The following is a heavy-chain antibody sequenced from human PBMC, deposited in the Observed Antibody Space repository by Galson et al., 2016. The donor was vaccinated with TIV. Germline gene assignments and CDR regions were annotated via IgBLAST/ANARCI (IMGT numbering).Heavy chain of an antibody. Sequence: SLRLSCAASGFTFSSYSMNWVRQVPGKAPEWISYIGASGCTIYDAETVRGRFTISRDDAMNSVYLQMNSLRAEDTAVYSCARDDNYIDVWGKRTTVTVSS. CDR1: GFTFSSYS. CDR2: IGASGCTI. CDR3: ARDDNYIDV. J-gene: IGHJ6*03. V-gene: IGHV3-48*01. D-gene: IGHD3-22*01.